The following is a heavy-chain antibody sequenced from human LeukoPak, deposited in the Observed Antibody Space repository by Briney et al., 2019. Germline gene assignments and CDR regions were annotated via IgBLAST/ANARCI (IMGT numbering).Heavy chain of an antibody. CDR1: GGSISSYY. CDR3: ATTTSGGDAFDI. J-gene: IGHJ3*02. CDR2: IYYSGST. D-gene: IGHD1-26*01. V-gene: IGHV4-59*12. Sequence: PSETLSLTCTVSGGSISSYYWSWIRQPPGKGLEWIGYIYYSGSTYYNPSLKSRVTISVDTSKNQFSLKLSSVTAADTAVYYCATTTSGGDAFDIWGQGTMVTVSS.